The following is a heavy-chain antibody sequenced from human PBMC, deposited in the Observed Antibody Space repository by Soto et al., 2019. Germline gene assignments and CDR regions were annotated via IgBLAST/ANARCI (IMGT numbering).Heavy chain of an antibody. D-gene: IGHD3-10*01. J-gene: IGHJ6*02. CDR3: ARGGGTYGSYYYAMDV. V-gene: IGHV3-74*01. Sequence: EVQLVESGGGLVQPGGSLRLSCAASGFTFSTYWMHWVRQAPGKGLVWVSRINSDGSSTNYADSVKGRFTISRDNAKNTLLLQINSLRAEDTAVYYCARGGGTYGSYYYAMDVWGQGTTVTVSS. CDR2: INSDGSST. CDR1: GFTFSTYW.